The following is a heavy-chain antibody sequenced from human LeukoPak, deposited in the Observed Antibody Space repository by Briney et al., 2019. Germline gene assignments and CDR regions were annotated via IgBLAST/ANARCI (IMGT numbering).Heavy chain of an antibody. D-gene: IGHD3-22*01. V-gene: IGHV3-23*01. CDR1: GFTFSSDA. CDR3: AKDPNYDSSGYYPPGLVGTDY. J-gene: IGHJ4*02. CDR2: ISDSGGST. Sequence: GGSLRLSCAASGFTFSSDAMSWVRQAPGKELEWVSAISDSGGSTYYADSVKGRFTISRDNSKNTLYLQMNSLRAEDTAVYYCAKDPNYDSSGYYPPGLVGTDYWGQGTLVTVSS.